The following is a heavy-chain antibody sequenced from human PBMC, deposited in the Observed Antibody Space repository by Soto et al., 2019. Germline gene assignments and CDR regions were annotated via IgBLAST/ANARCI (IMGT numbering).Heavy chain of an antibody. J-gene: IGHJ4*02. Sequence: PSETLSLTCTVSGGSISSGGYYWSWIRQHPGKGLEWIGYIYYSGSTYYNPSLKSRVTISVDTSKNQFSLKLSSVTAADTAVYYFARSFGVAAASEFDYWGQGTLVTVSS. D-gene: IGHD6-25*01. CDR1: GGSISSGGYY. CDR3: ARSFGVAAASEFDY. V-gene: IGHV4-31*03. CDR2: IYYSGST.